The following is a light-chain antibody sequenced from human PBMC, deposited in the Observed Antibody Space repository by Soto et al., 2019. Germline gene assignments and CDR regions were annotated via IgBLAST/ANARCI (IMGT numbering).Light chain of an antibody. V-gene: IGKV3-20*01. CDR2: GAS. Sequence: EIVLTQSAGTLSLSPRERATLSCRASQSVSNNYLAWYQKKPGQAPRLLIYGASTRASDIPERFSGSGSGTDFTLTISRLEPEDFAVYYCQQYGSSPPYTFGQGTKLQIK. J-gene: IGKJ2*01. CDR1: QSVSNNY. CDR3: QQYGSSPPYT.